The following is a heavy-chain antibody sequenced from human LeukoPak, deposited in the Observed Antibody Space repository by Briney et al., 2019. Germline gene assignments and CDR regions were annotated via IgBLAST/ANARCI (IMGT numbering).Heavy chain of an antibody. J-gene: IGHJ5*02. CDR2: IKQDGSEK. D-gene: IGHD3-10*01. CDR1: GFTFSSYW. Sequence: GGSLRLSCAASGFTFSSYWMSWVRQAPGKGLEWVANIKQDGSEKYYVDSVKGRFTISRDNAKNSLCLQMNSLRAEDTAVYYCARDGPNVLLWFGELTNNWFDPWGQGTLVTVSS. CDR3: ARDGPNVLLWFGELTNNWFDP. V-gene: IGHV3-7*03.